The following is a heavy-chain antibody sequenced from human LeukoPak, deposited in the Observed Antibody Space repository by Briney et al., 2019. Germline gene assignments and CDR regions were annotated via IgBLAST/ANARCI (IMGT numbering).Heavy chain of an antibody. J-gene: IGHJ5*02. CDR2: ISGDGTTT. CDR3: AREYYYGSGSYGWFDP. V-gene: IGHV3-74*01. CDR1: GFTFSHYW. D-gene: IGHD3-10*01. Sequence: GGSLRLSCAASGFTFSHYWMHWVRQAPGKGLEWVSRISGDGTTTAYADSVKGRFALSRDNAKNTLSLQMNSLRAEDTAVYYCAREYYYGSGSYGWFDPWGQGTLVTVSS.